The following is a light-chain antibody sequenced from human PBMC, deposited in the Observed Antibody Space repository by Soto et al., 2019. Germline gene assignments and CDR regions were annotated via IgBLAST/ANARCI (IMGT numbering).Light chain of an antibody. J-gene: IGLJ2*01. V-gene: IGLV2-14*01. CDR3: SSYTSSSTLVV. Sequence: QSALTQPASVSGSPGQSITISCTGTSSDLGDNYVSWYQQHPGKAPKLIIYDVSNRPSGVSNRFSGSKSGNTASLTISGLQAEDESDYYCSSYTSSSTLVVFGGGTKLTVL. CDR2: DVS. CDR1: SSDLGDNY.